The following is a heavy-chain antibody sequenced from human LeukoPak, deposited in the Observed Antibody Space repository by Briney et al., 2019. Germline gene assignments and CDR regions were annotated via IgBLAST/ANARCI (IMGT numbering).Heavy chain of an antibody. Sequence: GGSLRLSCAASGFTFSSYSMNWVRQAPGKGLEWVSYISSSSSTIYYADSVKGRFTISRDNAKNSLYLQMNSLRAEDTAVYYCARDGSRPGYYYYMDVWGKGTTVTVSS. CDR1: GFTFSSYS. CDR2: ISSSSSTI. CDR3: ARDGSRPGYYYYMDV. V-gene: IGHV3-48*04. D-gene: IGHD6-6*01. J-gene: IGHJ6*03.